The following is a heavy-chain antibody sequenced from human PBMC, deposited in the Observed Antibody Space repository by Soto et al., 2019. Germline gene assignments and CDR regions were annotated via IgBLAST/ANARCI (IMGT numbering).Heavy chain of an antibody. CDR1: GFTFSSYA. Sequence: EVQLLESGGGLVQPGGSLRLSCAASGFTFSSYAMSWVRQAPGKGLEWVSAISGSGDSTYYADSVKGRFTISRDNSKNTLYQHMNSLSAHDTTVYYCTKRPLYSSGSGEWYFALWGRRSLVTVSS. D-gene: IGHD6-19*01. J-gene: IGHJ2*01. CDR3: TKRPLYSSGSGEWYFAL. CDR2: ISGSGDST. V-gene: IGHV3-23*01.